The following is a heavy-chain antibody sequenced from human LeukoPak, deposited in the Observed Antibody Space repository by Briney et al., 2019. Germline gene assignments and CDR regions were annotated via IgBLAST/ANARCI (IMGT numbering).Heavy chain of an antibody. CDR1: GFTVSSNY. D-gene: IGHD3-22*01. Sequence: PGGSLRLSCAASGFTVSSNYMSWVRQAPGKGLEGVSVIYSGGSTYYADSVKGRFTISRDNSKNTLYLQMNRLRAEDTAVYYCARGDSSGYYSSFDYWGQGTLVTVSS. CDR2: IYSGGST. V-gene: IGHV3-53*01. J-gene: IGHJ4*02. CDR3: ARGDSSGYYSSFDY.